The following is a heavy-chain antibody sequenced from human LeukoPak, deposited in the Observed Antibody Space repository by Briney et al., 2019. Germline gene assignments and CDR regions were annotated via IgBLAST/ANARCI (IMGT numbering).Heavy chain of an antibody. J-gene: IGHJ4*02. Sequence: PGGSLRLSCTASGFTFGDYAMSWVRQAPGKGLEWVAFIRSRPYGGTTEYAASVKGRFTFSRDDSKSNTYLQMNSLKTEDTAVYYCTRARLQPPYYFDYWGQGTLVTVSS. CDR1: GFTFGDYA. CDR2: IRSRPYGGTT. V-gene: IGHV3-49*04. CDR3: TRARLQPPYYFDY. D-gene: IGHD4-11*01.